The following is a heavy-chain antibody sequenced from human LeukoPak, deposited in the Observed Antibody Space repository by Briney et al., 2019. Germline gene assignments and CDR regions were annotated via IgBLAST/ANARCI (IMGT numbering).Heavy chain of an antibody. Sequence: GGSLRLSCADSGFTFSSYAMSWVRQAPGKGLEWVSSISSSSSYIYYADSVKGRFTISRDNAKNSLHLQMNSLRAEDTAVYYCARSPYSGSYYAVYWGQGTLVTVSS. CDR3: ARSPYSGSYYAVY. CDR1: GFTFSSYA. CDR2: ISSSSSYI. D-gene: IGHD1-26*01. V-gene: IGHV3-21*01. J-gene: IGHJ4*02.